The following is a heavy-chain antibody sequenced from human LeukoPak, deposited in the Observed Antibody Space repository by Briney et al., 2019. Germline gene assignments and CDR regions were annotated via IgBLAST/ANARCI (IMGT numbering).Heavy chain of an antibody. Sequence: GASVKVSCKASGYTFTSYYMHWVRQAPGQGLEWMGIINPIGGSTSYAQKFQGRVTMTRDTSTSTVYMELSSLRSEDTAVYYCAREEWGLDTAMVNNYYGMDVWGQGTTVTVSS. CDR3: AREEWGLDTAMVNNYYGMDV. CDR1: GYTFTSYY. D-gene: IGHD5-18*01. J-gene: IGHJ6*02. V-gene: IGHV1-46*01. CDR2: INPIGGST.